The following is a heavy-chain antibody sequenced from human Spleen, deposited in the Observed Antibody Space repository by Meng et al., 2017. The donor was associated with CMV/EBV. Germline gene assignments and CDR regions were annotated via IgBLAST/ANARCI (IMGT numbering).Heavy chain of an antibody. Sequence: ASVKVSCKASGYTFTGYYIHWVRQAPGQGLEWMGWINPYSGGTDYAQKFQGRVTMTRDTSISTAYMELSRLRAEDTALYYCARARGGSYPQTYGMDVWGQGTTVTVSS. CDR1: GYTFTGYY. CDR3: ARARGGSYPQTYGMDV. D-gene: IGHD1-26*01. CDR2: INPYSGGT. J-gene: IGHJ6*02. V-gene: IGHV1-2*02.